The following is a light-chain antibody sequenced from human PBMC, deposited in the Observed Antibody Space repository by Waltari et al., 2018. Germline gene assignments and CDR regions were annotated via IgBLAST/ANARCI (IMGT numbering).Light chain of an antibody. V-gene: IGKV3-15*01. CDR1: QSVSSN. CDR2: GAS. J-gene: IGKJ2*01. CDR3: QQYNNWPVT. Sequence: IVMTQSPATLSVSPGERATVSCRASQSVSSNLAWYQQKPGQAPRLLIYGASTRATGIPARFSGSGSGTEFTLTISSLQSEDFAVYYCQQYNNWPVTFGQGTKLEIK.